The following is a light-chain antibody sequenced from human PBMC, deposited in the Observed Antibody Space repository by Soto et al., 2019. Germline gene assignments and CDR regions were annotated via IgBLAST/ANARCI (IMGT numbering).Light chain of an antibody. V-gene: IGKV3-15*01. J-gene: IGKJ1*01. CDR1: QSVSSY. CDR2: GAS. CDR3: QHYNNWPRT. Sequence: EIVMTQSPATLSVSRGERATLSCRASQSVSSYLAWYQQKPGQAPRLLIYGASTRATGIPARFSGSGSGTEFTLTISSLQSEDFAVYYCQHYNNWPRTFGQGTKVEIK.